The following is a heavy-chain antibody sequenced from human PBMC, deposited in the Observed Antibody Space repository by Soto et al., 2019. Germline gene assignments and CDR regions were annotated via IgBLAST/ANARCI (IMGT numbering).Heavy chain of an antibody. CDR2: IWYDGSNK. Sequence: QVQLVESGGGVVQPGRSLRLSCAASGFIFSTYGMHWVRQAPGKGLEWVAVIWYDGSNKYYADSVKGRFTISRDNSKNTLYLRMNSLKAEDTAVYYCARAVGPFDYWGRGILVTVSS. J-gene: IGHJ4*02. V-gene: IGHV3-33*01. CDR1: GFIFSTYG. CDR3: ARAVGPFDY. D-gene: IGHD1-26*01.